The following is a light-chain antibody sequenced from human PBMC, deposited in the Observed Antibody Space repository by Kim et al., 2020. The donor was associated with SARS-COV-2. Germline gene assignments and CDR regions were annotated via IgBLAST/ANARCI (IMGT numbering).Light chain of an antibody. CDR3: QQYQTFPFT. J-gene: IGKJ5*01. Sequence: DIQMTQSPSSLSASVGDRVTITCRASQGISGYVAWFQQKPGKAPKSLIYAAANLLGGVPSRFSGSGYGTDYTLTISSLQPEDLATYYCQQYQTFPFTFGQGTRLEIK. CDR1: QGISGY. CDR2: AAA. V-gene: IGKV1-16*01.